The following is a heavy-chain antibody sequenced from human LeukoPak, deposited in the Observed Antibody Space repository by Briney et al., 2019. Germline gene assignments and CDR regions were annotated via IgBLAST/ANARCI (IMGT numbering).Heavy chain of an antibody. CDR2: IYPGDSDT. CDR1: GYSFTSYW. V-gene: IGHV5-51*01. J-gene: IGHJ4*02. Sequence: GESLKISCKGSGYSFTSYWIGWVRQMPGKGLEWMGIIYPGDSDTRYSPSFQGQVTISADKSISAAYLQWSSLKASDTAMYYCAASWYSSSWYYIHWGQGTLVTVSS. CDR3: AASWYSSSWYYIH. D-gene: IGHD6-13*01.